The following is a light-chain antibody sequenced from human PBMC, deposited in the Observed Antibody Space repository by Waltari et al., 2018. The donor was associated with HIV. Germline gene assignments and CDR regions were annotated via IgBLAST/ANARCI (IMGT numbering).Light chain of an antibody. Sequence: QSALTQPPSASGSPRQSVTISCTGTSSAVGGSNYVSGYQQHPGKAPKLMMYEVSKRPSGVPDRFSGSKSGNTASLTVSGLQAEDEADYYCNSYAGSNNWVFGGGTKLTVL. CDR3: NSYAGSNNWV. J-gene: IGLJ3*02. CDR1: SSAVGGSNY. CDR2: EVS. V-gene: IGLV2-8*01.